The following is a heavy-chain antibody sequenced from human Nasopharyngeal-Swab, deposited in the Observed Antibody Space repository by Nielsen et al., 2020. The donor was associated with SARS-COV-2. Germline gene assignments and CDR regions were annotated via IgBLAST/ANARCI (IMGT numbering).Heavy chain of an antibody. CDR1: GFTFSRHG. Sequence: GESLKISCAASGFTFSRHGMHWVRQAQGRGLEWVAIIWYDASTQYYAESVKGRFSISRDDSKNTVHLQINSLRDEDTAVYYCARAMSSVYYGVDVWGQGTMVTVSS. CDR3: ARAMSSVYYGVDV. D-gene: IGHD6-6*01. V-gene: IGHV3-33*01. J-gene: IGHJ6*02. CDR2: IWYDASTQ.